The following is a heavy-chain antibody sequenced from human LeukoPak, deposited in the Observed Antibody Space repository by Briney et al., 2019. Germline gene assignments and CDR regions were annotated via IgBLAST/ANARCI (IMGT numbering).Heavy chain of an antibody. Sequence: PGGSLRLPCAASGFTFSSYAMHWVRQAPGKGLEWVAVISYDGSNKYYADSVKGRFTISRDNSKNTLYLQMNSLRAEDTAVYYCARGSGGWYNWFDPWGQGTLVTVSS. V-gene: IGHV3-30-3*01. J-gene: IGHJ5*02. CDR3: ARGSGGWYNWFDP. CDR1: GFTFSSYA. D-gene: IGHD6-19*01. CDR2: ISYDGSNK.